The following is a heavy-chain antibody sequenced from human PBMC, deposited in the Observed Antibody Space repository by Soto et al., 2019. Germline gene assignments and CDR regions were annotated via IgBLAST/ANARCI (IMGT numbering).Heavy chain of an antibody. J-gene: IGHJ6*02. CDR3: ARDHYGYGYCAYRMDV. Sequence: EVQLVESGGGLVQPGGSLRLSCAASGFTFSSYWMSWVRQAPGKGLEWVANIKQDGSEKYYVDSVKGRFTISRDNAKNSLYRQMNSLRAEDTAVYYCARDHYGYGYCAYRMDVWGQGTTVTVSS. D-gene: IGHD5-18*01. V-gene: IGHV3-7*01. CDR1: GFTFSSYW. CDR2: IKQDGSEK.